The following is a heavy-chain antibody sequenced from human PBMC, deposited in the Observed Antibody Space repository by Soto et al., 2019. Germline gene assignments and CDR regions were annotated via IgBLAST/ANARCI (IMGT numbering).Heavy chain of an antibody. J-gene: IGHJ4*02. V-gene: IGHV3-64D*06. CDR1: GYTFTSYA. CDR2: ISSNGGST. Sequence: SCKASGYTFTSYAMHWVRQAPGKGLEYVSTISSNGGSTYYADSVKGRFTISRDNSKNTLYLQMSSLRTEDTALYYCVKGKYDFDYWGQGTLVTVSS. CDR3: VKGKYDFDY.